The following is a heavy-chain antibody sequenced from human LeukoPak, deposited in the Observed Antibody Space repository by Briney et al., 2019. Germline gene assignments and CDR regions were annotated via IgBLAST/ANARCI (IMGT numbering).Heavy chain of an antibody. CDR3: ARDSGTTGEVKFDP. Sequence: SETLSLTCTVSGGSISSYYLSWIRQPAGKGLEWIGRIYSSGTNYSPSLKSRVTMSADTSRNQVSLTLSSVTAADTAVYYCARDSGTTGEVKFDPWGQGTLVTVSS. CDR1: GGSISSYY. J-gene: IGHJ5*02. D-gene: IGHD3-10*01. V-gene: IGHV4-4*07. CDR2: IYSSGT.